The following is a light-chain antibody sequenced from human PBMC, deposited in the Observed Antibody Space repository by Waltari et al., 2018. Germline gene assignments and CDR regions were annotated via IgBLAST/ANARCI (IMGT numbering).Light chain of an antibody. CDR1: SSNIGSNT. CDR2: SSN. V-gene: IGLV1-44*01. J-gene: IGLJ1*01. CDR3: AAWDDSLNGYV. Sequence: QSVLTQPPSMSGTPGQRVTMSCSGSSSNIGSNTVNWYQQHPDTAPKLLIYSSNERPAGVPDRFSGSHAGTSASLAISGLQSEDEADYYGAAWDDSLNGYVFGTGTKVTVL.